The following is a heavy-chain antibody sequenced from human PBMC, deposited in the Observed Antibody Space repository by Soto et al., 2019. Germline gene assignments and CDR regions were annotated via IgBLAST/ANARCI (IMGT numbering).Heavy chain of an antibody. CDR2: IYWDDDK. J-gene: IGHJ4*02. D-gene: IGHD3-22*01. V-gene: IGHV2-5*02. CDR3: AHRGLYYFDNSGYYYFNY. Sequence: SGPTLVNPTQTLTLTCTFSGFSLSTSGVGVGWIRQPPGKALEWLALIYWDDDKRYSPSLKSRLTITKDTSRNQVVLSIINVDPADTATYYCAHRGLYYFDNSGYYYFNYWGQGTLVTVSS. CDR1: GFSLSTSGVG.